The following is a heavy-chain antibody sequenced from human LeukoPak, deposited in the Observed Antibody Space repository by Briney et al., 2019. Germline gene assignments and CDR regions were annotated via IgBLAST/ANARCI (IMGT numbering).Heavy chain of an antibody. Sequence: ASVKVSCKASGYTFTGYYMHWVRQAPGQGLEWMGWINPNSGGTNYAQKCQCRVTMTRDTSISTAYMELSRLRSDDTAVYYCAREVPGSNQIFDYWGQGTLVTVSS. V-gene: IGHV1-2*02. CDR3: AREVPGSNQIFDY. CDR1: GYTFTGYY. J-gene: IGHJ4*02. CDR2: INPNSGGT. D-gene: IGHD4-11*01.